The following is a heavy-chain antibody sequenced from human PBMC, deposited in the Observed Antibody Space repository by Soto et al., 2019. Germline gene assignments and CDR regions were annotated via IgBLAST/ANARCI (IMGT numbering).Heavy chain of an antibody. J-gene: IGHJ6*02. V-gene: IGHV3-48*04. CDR3: ARDDRGVPGVSGGVEPTTLYYGMDV. D-gene: IGHD1-1*01. CDR1: GFSLNTFS. CDR2: ISSSSGTI. Sequence: EVKLVESGGGLVPPGGSLRLSCTASGFSLNTFSMNWVRQAPGKGLVWISYISSSSGTIYYTDSVKGRFTSSRDNVKNSQYLELNSLKAEDTAIYYCARDDRGVPGVSGGVEPTTLYYGMDVWGQGTTVIVSS.